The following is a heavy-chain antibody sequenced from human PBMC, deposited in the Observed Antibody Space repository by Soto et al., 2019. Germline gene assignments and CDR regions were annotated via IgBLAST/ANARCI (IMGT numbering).Heavy chain of an antibody. CDR1: GFSVSNIY. V-gene: IGHV3-53*01. D-gene: IGHD1-1*01. Sequence: PGGSLRLSCAASGFSVSNIYMSWVRQPPGKGPEWVSVISSGGSTYYADSVKGRFTISRDNSKNTLYLQMNSLRVEDTAVYYCARDEASGAYLYRGQGTLVTVSS. CDR3: ARDEASGAYLY. CDR2: ISSGGST. J-gene: IGHJ4*02.